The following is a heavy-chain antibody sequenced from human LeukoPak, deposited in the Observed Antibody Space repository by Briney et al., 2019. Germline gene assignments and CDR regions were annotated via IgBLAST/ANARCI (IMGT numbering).Heavy chain of an antibody. Sequence: GASVKVSCKASEDTFTGYYIHWVRQAPGQGLEWMGWVNPNNGVTEYAQEFQGRVTMTRDTSLSTAYMELSRLRSDDTAVYYCARVFSSSWFDAFDIWGQGTMVTVSS. CDR2: VNPNNGVT. V-gene: IGHV1-2*02. CDR1: EDTFTGYY. CDR3: ARVFSSSWFDAFDI. J-gene: IGHJ3*02. D-gene: IGHD6-13*01.